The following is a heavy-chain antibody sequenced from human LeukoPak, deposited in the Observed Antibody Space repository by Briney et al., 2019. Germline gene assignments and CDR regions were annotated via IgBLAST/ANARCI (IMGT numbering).Heavy chain of an antibody. Sequence: GGSLRLSCAASAFTFSSYAMSWVRQAPGKGLEWVSAISGSGGKTYYADSVKGRFTISRDNSRNTLYLQMNSLRAGDTAIYYCAKETARPAGVFDCWGQGTLVTVSS. CDR2: ISGSGGKT. D-gene: IGHD1-14*01. CDR3: AKETARPAGVFDC. J-gene: IGHJ4*02. V-gene: IGHV3-23*01. CDR1: AFTFSSYA.